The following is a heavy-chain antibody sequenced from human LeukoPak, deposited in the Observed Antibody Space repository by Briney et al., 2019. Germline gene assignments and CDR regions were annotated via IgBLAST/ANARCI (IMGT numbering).Heavy chain of an antibody. Sequence: PGGSLRLSCAASGFSFTTYWMNWVRQAPGKGLEWVAVIWHGQKKEYYADSVKGRFTISRDNSKNTLGLQMRSLRAEDTAVYYCARADNGSGSYAFDIWGQGTRVTVSS. J-gene: IGHJ3*02. V-gene: IGHV3-33*08. CDR3: ARADNGSGSYAFDI. D-gene: IGHD3-10*01. CDR1: GFSFTTYW. CDR2: IWHGQKKE.